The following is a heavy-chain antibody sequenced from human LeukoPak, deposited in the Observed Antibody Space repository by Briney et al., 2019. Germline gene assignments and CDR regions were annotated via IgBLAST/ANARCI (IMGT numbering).Heavy chain of an antibody. D-gene: IGHD6-19*01. J-gene: IGHJ4*02. Sequence: TGGSLRLSCAASGFTFSSYAMSWVRQAPGKGLGWVSAISGSGGSTYYADSVKGRFTISRDNSKNTLYLQMNSMGAEDRAVYYCAGIEVAGTGYWVQGTLVTVS. V-gene: IGHV3-23*01. CDR2: ISGSGGST. CDR3: AGIEVAGTGY. CDR1: GFTFSSYA.